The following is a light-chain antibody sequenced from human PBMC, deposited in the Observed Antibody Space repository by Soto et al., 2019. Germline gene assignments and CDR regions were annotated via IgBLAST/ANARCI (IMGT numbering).Light chain of an antibody. CDR3: QSYAGTLSYV. V-gene: IGLV1-40*01. Sequence: QSVLTQPPSVSGAPGQRVTISCTGSSSNIGAGYDVHWYQQLPGTAPKLLIYGNSNRPSGVPDRFSGSKSGTSASLAITGLQAEYEADYYCQSYAGTLSYVFGMGPKLT. J-gene: IGLJ1*01. CDR1: SSNIGAGYD. CDR2: GNS.